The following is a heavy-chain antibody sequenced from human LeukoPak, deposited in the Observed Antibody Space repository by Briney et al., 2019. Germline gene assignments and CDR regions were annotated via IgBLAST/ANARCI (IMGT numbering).Heavy chain of an antibody. J-gene: IGHJ4*02. CDR2: IKEDGTEK. Sequence: GGSLRLSCAASGFTFSAYWTTWVRQAPGKGLEWVANIKEDGTEKNYVDSVKGRFTISRDNVKKSLYLEMNSLRVEDTAVYYCARGRWSDYWGQGTQVTVSS. V-gene: IGHV3-7*01. D-gene: IGHD5-24*01. CDR1: GFTFSAYW. CDR3: ARGRWSDY.